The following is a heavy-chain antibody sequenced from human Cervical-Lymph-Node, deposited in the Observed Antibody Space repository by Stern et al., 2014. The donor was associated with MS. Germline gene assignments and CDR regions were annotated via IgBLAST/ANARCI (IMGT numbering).Heavy chain of an antibody. CDR1: GGSLSDHY. Sequence: QVQLQESGPGLVKPSETLSLTCSVSGGSLSDHYWNWIRQPAGKGLEWIGRISFRGNTNFNPSLKSRVTMSVDTSKNQFSLNLNSVTAADTAVYHCTRGGYYFYYGMDVWGQGTTVIVSS. CDR3: TRGGYYFYYGMDV. J-gene: IGHJ6*02. CDR2: ISFRGNT. V-gene: IGHV4-4*07.